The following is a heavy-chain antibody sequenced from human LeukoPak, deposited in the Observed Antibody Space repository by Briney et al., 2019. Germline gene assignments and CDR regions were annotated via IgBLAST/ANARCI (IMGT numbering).Heavy chain of an antibody. D-gene: IGHD4-11*01. CDR2: IYYSGST. J-gene: IGHJ5*02. CDR1: GGSISSYY. CDR3: ARVTTVTTLWFDP. Sequence: SETLSLTCTVSGGSISSYYWSWIRQPPGKGLEWIGYIYYSGSTNYNPSLKSRVTISVDTSKNQFSLKLSSVTAADTAVYYCARVTTVTTLWFDPWGQGTLVTVSS. V-gene: IGHV4-59*08.